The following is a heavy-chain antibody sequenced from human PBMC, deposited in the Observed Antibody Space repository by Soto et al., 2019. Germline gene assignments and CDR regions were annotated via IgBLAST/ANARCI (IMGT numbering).Heavy chain of an antibody. CDR2: INHSGST. D-gene: IGHD2-2*01. V-gene: IGHV4-34*01. J-gene: IGHJ5*02. Sequence: SETLSLTCAVYGGSFSGYYWSWIRQPPGKGLEWIGEINHSGSTNYNPSLKSRVTISVDTSKNRFSLKLSSVTAADTAVYYCAKKVLFVPAAPSDRFDPWGQGTLVTVSS. CDR3: AKKVLFVPAAPSDRFDP. CDR1: GGSFSGYY.